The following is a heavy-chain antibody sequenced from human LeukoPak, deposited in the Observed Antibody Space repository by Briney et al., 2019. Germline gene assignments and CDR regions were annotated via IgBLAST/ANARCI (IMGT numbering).Heavy chain of an antibody. CDR3: AKDMGSYFDY. J-gene: IGHJ4*02. CDR2: ISWNSGSI. Sequence: GRSLRLSCAASGFTFDDYAMHWVRQAPGKGLEWVSGISWNSGSIGYADSVKGRFTISRDNAKNSLYLQMNSLRAEDTALYYCAKDMGSYFDYWGQGTLVTVSS. CDR1: GFTFDDYA. D-gene: IGHD3-10*01. V-gene: IGHV3-9*01.